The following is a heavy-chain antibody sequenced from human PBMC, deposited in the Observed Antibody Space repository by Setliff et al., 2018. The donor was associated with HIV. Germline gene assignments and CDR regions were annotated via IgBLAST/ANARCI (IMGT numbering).Heavy chain of an antibody. J-gene: IGHJ5*02. CDR2: ISHTGST. D-gene: IGHD3-3*01. CDR3: ARARTIGVSAVFFDP. V-gene: IGHV4-59*01. Sequence: PSETLSLTCSVSNGSINGYYWTWIRQPPGKGLEWIGYISHTGSTNFNPSLKSRVSMSVDLSKNQFSLHLVSVTAADTAVYFCARARTIGVSAVFFDPWGQGTPVTVSS. CDR1: NGSINGYY.